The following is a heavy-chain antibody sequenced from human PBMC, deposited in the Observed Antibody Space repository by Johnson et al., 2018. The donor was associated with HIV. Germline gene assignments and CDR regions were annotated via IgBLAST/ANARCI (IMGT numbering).Heavy chain of an antibody. V-gene: IGHV3-9*01. J-gene: IGHJ3*02. CDR2: ISWNSNSI. CDR1: GFTFDDFA. CDR3: AKAFWCGGYPRAFDI. D-gene: IGHD3-3*01. Sequence: VQLVESGGGLVQPGRSLRLSCAASGFTFDDFAMHWVRQAPGKGLEWVSGISWNSNSIGYADSVKGRFTISRDNAKNSLYLQMNSLRAEDTALYYCAKAFWCGGYPRAFDIWGQGTMVTVSS.